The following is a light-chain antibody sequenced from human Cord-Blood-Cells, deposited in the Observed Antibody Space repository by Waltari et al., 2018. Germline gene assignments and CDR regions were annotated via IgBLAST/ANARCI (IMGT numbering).Light chain of an antibody. CDR2: DAS. Sequence: QSPATLSLSPGERATLSCRASQSVSSYLAWYQQKPGQAPRLLIYDASNRATGIPARFSGSGSGTDFTLTISSLEPEDFAVYYCQQRSNWPGLTFGGGTKVEIK. CDR3: QQRSNWPGLT. V-gene: IGKV3-11*01. CDR1: QSVSSY. J-gene: IGKJ4*01.